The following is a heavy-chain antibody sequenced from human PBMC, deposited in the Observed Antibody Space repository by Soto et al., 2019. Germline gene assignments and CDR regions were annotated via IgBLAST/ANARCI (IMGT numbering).Heavy chain of an antibody. CDR1: GDSVSSNSAA. J-gene: IGHJ5*02. V-gene: IGHV6-1*01. Sequence: SQTLSLTCAISGDSVSSNSAAWNWIRQSPSRGLEWLGRTYYRSKWYNDYAVSVKSRITINPDTSKNQFSLQLNSVTPEDTAVYYCARDTPIYSSYDFNWFAPWGQGTLVTVSS. CDR3: ARDTPIYSSYDFNWFAP. CDR2: TYYRSKWYN. D-gene: IGHD5-12*01.